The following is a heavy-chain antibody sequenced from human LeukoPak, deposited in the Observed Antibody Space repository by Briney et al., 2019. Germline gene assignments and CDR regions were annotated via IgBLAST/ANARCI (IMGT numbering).Heavy chain of an antibody. CDR3: AKPAGVAVAGRVGAFDY. CDR2: TSGNGGST. Sequence: GGSLRLSCAAPGFTFSDYAMNWVRQAPGKGLEWVSTTSGNGGSTYFADSVKGRFTISRDNSKNTLYLQMNSLRAEDTAVYYCAKPAGVAVAGRVGAFDYWGQGTLVTVSS. CDR1: GFTFSDYA. J-gene: IGHJ4*02. D-gene: IGHD6-19*01. V-gene: IGHV3-23*01.